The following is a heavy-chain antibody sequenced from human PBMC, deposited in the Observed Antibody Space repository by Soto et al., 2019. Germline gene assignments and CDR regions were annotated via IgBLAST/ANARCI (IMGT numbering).Heavy chain of an antibody. V-gene: IGHV4-59*01. CDR1: GGSISRDY. J-gene: IGHJ5*02. CDR3: ARGDYYILTGYHNSWFDP. D-gene: IGHD3-9*01. CDR2: IYYSGST. Sequence: SETLSLTCTVSGGSISRDYWSWIRQPPGKXLEWIGYIYYSGSTNYDPSLKSRVTISVDTSKNQFSLKLSSVTAADTAVYYCARGDYYILTGYHNSWFDPWGQGILVTVSS.